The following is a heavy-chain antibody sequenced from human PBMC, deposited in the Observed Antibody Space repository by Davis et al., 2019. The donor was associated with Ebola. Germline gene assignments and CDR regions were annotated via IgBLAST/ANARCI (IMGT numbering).Heavy chain of an antibody. CDR3: ARLLLWFGLTYYGMDV. D-gene: IGHD3-10*01. V-gene: IGHV4-59*01. Sequence: PSETLSLTCTVSGGSISSYYWSWIRQPPGKGLEWIGYIYYSGSTNYNPSLKSRVTISVDTSKNQFSLKLSSVTAADTAVYYCARLLLWFGLTYYGMDVWGQGTTVTVSS. J-gene: IGHJ6*02. CDR1: GGSISSYY. CDR2: IYYSGST.